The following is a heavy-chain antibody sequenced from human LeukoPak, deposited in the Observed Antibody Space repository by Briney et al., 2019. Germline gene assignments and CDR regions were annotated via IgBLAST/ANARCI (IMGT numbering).Heavy chain of an antibody. Sequence: SETLSLTCTVSGGSISSYYWSWIRQPPGKGLEWIGYIYYSGSTNYNPSLKSRVTTSVDTSKNQFSLKLSSVTAADTAVYYCARSPPYDSSGYALDYWGQGTLVTVSS. CDR2: IYYSGST. V-gene: IGHV4-59*01. CDR1: GGSISSYY. J-gene: IGHJ4*02. D-gene: IGHD3-22*01. CDR3: ARSPPYDSSGYALDY.